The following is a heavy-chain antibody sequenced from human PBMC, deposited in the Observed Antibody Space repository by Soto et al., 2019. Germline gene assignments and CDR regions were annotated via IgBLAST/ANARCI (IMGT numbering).Heavy chain of an antibody. D-gene: IGHD2-21*01. CDR3: VKAGVRDLIVVGPVYFDN. CDR1: GFIFDNSG. CDR2: ISWNGGNI. J-gene: IGHJ4*02. Sequence: EVQLVESGGGLVQPGRSLRLSCAASGFIFDNSGMHWVRQAPGKGLEWVSGISWNGGNIGYAVSVRGRFSISRDNAKDSLFLQMDSLRPDDTAFYYCVKAGVRDLIVVGPVYFDNWGQGTLVTVSS. V-gene: IGHV3-9*01.